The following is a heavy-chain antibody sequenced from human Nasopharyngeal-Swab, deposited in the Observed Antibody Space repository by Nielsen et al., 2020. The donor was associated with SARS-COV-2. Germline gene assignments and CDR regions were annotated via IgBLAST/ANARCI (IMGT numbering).Heavy chain of an antibody. CDR2: ISAYNGNT. V-gene: IGHV1-18*01. D-gene: IGHD1-26*01. CDR3: ARDKAYSGSYYNWFDP. J-gene: IGHJ5*02. CDR1: GYTFTSYG. Sequence: ASVKVSCKASGYTFTSYGISWVRQAPGQGLEWMGWISAYNGNTNYAQKLQGRVTMTTDTSTSTAYMELRSLRSDGTAVYYCARDKAYSGSYYNWFDPWGQGTLVTVSS.